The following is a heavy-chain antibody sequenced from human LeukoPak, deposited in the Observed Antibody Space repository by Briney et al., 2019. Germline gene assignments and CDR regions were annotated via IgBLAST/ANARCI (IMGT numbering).Heavy chain of an antibody. V-gene: IGHV3-20*04. J-gene: IGHJ4*02. CDR1: GYTFGDYG. D-gene: IGHD3-3*01. Sequence: GGSLRLSCAASGYTFGDYGMSWVRQVPGKGLEWVSGTNRRGDITGYADFVKGRFTISRDNARNSLYLQMNSLRAEDTAVYYCVRDFRFLEDYWGQGTLVTVSS. CDR2: TNRRGDIT. CDR3: VRDFRFLEDY.